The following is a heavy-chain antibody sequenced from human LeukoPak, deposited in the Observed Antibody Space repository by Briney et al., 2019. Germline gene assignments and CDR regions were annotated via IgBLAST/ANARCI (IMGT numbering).Heavy chain of an antibody. CDR2: ISSSSSYI. J-gene: IGHJ4*02. V-gene: IGHV3-21*01. Sequence: TGGSLRLSCAASGFTFSSYSMNWVRQAPGKGLEWVSSISSSSSYIYYADSVKGRFTISRDNAQNSLYLQMNSLRAEDTAVYYCARARFLEWLLDYWGQRTLVTVSS. CDR1: GFTFSSYS. D-gene: IGHD3-3*01. CDR3: ARARFLEWLLDY.